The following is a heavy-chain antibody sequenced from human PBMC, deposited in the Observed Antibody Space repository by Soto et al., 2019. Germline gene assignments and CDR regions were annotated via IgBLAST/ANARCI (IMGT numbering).Heavy chain of an antibody. Sequence: QVQLVESGGGVVQPGRSLRLSCAASGFTFSSYGMHWVRQAPGKGLEWVAVIWYDGSNKYYADSVKGRFTISRDNSKYTLYLQMNSLRAEDTAVYYCARDLLRSCGGDCYPGGWWGQGTLVTVSS. CDR3: ARDLLRSCGGDCYPGGW. CDR2: IWYDGSNK. D-gene: IGHD2-21*02. CDR1: GFTFSSYG. V-gene: IGHV3-33*01. J-gene: IGHJ4*02.